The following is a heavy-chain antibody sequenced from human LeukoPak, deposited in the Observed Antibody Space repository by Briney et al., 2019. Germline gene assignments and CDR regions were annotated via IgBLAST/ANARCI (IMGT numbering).Heavy chain of an antibody. D-gene: IGHD3-3*01. CDR1: GGSFSGYY. V-gene: IGHV4-34*01. J-gene: IGHJ4*02. CDR3: ARTYYDFWSGYYYFDY. CDR2: INHSGST. Sequence: PSETLSLTCAVYGGSFSGYYWSWIRQAPGKGLEWIGEINHSGSTNYNPSLKSRVTISVDTSKNQFSLKLSSVTAADTAVYYCARTYYDFWSGYYYFDYWGQGTLVTVSS.